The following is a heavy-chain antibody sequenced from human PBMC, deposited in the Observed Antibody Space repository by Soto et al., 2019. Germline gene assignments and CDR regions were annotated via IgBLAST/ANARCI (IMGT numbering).Heavy chain of an antibody. CDR3: ARTRGSTNDY. Sequence: QVQLQESGPGLVKPSETLSLTWFVSGASLSSYYWSWIRQPPGKGLERIGYIYYSGITNYNPSLKSRVTISADTSKNQVSLKLSSVTAGDTAVYYCARTRGSTNDYWGRGTLVTVSS. J-gene: IGHJ4*02. CDR2: IYYSGIT. CDR1: GASLSSYY. V-gene: IGHV4-59*12. D-gene: IGHD3-10*01.